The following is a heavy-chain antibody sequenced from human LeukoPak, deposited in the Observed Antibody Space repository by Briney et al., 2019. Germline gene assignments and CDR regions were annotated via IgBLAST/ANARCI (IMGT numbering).Heavy chain of an antibody. Sequence: SETLSLTCTVSGYSISSGYYWGWIRQPPGKGLEWVGTIFHSGSTYYNPSLKSRVTISVDTSKNQFSLKLSSVTAADTAVYYCARLPKSGSSPYYFDYWGQGTLVTVSS. V-gene: IGHV4-38-2*02. CDR1: GYSISSGYY. CDR3: ARLPKSGSSPYYFDY. D-gene: IGHD6-13*01. J-gene: IGHJ4*02. CDR2: IFHSGST.